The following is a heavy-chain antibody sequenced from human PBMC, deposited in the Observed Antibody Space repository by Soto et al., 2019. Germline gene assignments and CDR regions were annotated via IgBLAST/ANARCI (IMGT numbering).Heavy chain of an antibody. J-gene: IGHJ4*02. D-gene: IGHD2-2*02. Sequence: QVQLVQSGAEVKKPGSSVKVSCKASGGTFSSYAISWVRQAPGQGLEWMGGIIPIFGTANYAQKFQGRVTITADKSTSTAYMELSSLRSEDTAVYYCARVGDCSSTSCYTGDFDYWGQGTLVTVSS. V-gene: IGHV1-69*06. CDR3: ARVGDCSSTSCYTGDFDY. CDR2: IIPIFGTA. CDR1: GGTFSSYA.